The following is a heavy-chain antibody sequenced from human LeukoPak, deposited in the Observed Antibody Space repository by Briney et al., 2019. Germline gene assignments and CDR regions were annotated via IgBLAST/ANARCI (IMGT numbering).Heavy chain of an antibody. J-gene: IGHJ3*02. CDR1: GGTFSSYA. CDR3: ARDTAVAGTPYDAFDI. D-gene: IGHD6-19*01. Sequence: SVKVSCKASGGTFSSYAISWVRQAPGQGLEWMGRIIPILGVANYAQKFQGRVTITADKSTSTAYMELSSLRSEDTAVYYCARDTAVAGTPYDAFDIWGQGTMVTVSS. CDR2: IIPILGVA. V-gene: IGHV1-69*04.